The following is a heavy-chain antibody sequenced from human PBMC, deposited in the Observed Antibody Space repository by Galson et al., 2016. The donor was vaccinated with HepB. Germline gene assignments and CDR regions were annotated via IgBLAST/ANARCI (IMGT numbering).Heavy chain of an antibody. CDR2: INENGIT. V-gene: IGHV4-34*01. CDR1: GGSVSGYH. Sequence: ETLSLTCAVYGGSVSGYHWNWIRQPPGKGLEWIGEINENGITSYIPSLKSRLTTSVDTSKNHFSLKLSSVTAADTAVYFCTRGEGEGWPIGGYWGQGTLVTVSS. D-gene: IGHD2-15*01. CDR3: TRGEGEGWPIGGY. J-gene: IGHJ4*02.